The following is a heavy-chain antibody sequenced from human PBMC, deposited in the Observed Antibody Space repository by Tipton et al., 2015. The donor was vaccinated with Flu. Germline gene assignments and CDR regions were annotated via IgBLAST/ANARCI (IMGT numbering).Heavy chain of an antibody. Sequence: TLSLTCTVSGGSMSNNFWSWFRQPPGKGLEWIGSIYHSGSTYYNPSLKSRVTISVDTSKNQFSLKLSSVTAADTAVYYCARGPEQWLVNPHYFDYWGQGTLVTVSP. CDR2: IYHSGST. J-gene: IGHJ4*02. D-gene: IGHD6-19*01. CDR3: ARGPEQWLVNPHYFDY. CDR1: GGSMSNNF. V-gene: IGHV4-59*08.